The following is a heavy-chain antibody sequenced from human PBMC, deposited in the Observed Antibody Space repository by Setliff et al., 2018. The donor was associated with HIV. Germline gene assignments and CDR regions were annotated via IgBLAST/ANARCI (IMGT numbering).Heavy chain of an antibody. CDR2: VYSTGSI. J-gene: IGHJ4*02. Sequence: PSQSMSLTWTLAGGSMTCFYWTWNRQPPGKVLEWIGFVYSTGSINYSPSFRGRLTTSLETSDNQFSLHLTSVTAADTAVYYCARAEGDAYNSLPYFDSWGPGALVTVSS. CDR1: GGSMTCFY. D-gene: IGHD1-1*01. CDR3: ARAEGDAYNSLPYFDS. V-gene: IGHV4-59*01.